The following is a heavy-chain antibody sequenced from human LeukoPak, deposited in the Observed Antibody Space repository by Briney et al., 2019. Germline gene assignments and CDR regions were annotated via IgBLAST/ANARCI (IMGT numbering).Heavy chain of an antibody. Sequence: SETLSLTCTVSGASISSYYWSWIRQPPGKGLEWTGYIYHSGSTYYNPSLKSRVTISVDRSKNQFSLKLSSVTAADTAVYYCARARDDYSNYEPYYFDYWGQGTLVTVSS. CDR2: IYHSGST. CDR1: GASISSYY. J-gene: IGHJ4*02. D-gene: IGHD4-11*01. V-gene: IGHV4-59*12. CDR3: ARARDDYSNYEPYYFDY.